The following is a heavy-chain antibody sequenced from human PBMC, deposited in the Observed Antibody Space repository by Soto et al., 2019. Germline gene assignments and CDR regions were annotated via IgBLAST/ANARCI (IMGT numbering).Heavy chain of an antibody. V-gene: IGHV1-8*01. J-gene: IGHJ4*02. CDR3: ARGPGYDFWSGYVDFDY. CDR2: MNPNSGNT. CDR1: GYTFTSYD. D-gene: IGHD3-3*01. Sequence: EASVKVSFKASGYTFTSYDINWVRQATGQGLEWMGWMNPNSGNTGYAQKFQGRVTMTRNTSISTAYMELSSLRSEDTAVYYCARGPGYDFWSGYVDFDYWGKGTLVTVSS.